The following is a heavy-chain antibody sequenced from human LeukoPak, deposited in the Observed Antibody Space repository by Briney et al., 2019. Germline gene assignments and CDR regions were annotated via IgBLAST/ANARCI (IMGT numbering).Heavy chain of an antibody. D-gene: IGHD1-1*01. CDR1: GCTFSSYA. CDR3: AKDPRAGLEYFDY. Sequence: GGSLRLSCAASGCTFSSYAMSWVRQAPGKGLEWVSAISGSGGSTYYADSVKGRFTISRDNSKNTLYLQMNSLRAEDTAVYYCAKDPRAGLEYFDYWGQGTLVTVSS. J-gene: IGHJ4*02. V-gene: IGHV3-23*01. CDR2: ISGSGGST.